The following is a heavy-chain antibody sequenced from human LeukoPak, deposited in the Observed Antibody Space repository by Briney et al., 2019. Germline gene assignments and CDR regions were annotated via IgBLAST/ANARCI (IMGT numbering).Heavy chain of an antibody. J-gene: IGHJ4*02. CDR2: IKSKTDGGTT. V-gene: IGHV3-15*01. CDR3: TTAGRVVVAATSSTSVDY. CDR1: GFTFSSYE. Sequence: GGSLRLSCAASGFTFSSYEMNWVRQAPGKGLEWVGRIKSKTDGGTTDYAAPVKGRFTISRDDSKNTLYLQMNSLKTEDTAVYYCTTAGRVVVAATSSTSVDYWGQGTLVTVSS. D-gene: IGHD2-15*01.